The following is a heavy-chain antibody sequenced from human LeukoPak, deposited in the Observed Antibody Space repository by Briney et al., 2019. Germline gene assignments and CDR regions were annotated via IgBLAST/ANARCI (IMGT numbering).Heavy chain of an antibody. CDR3: AKGAVLLWFGELNRFDY. CDR1: GFTFSGYN. D-gene: IGHD3-10*01. Sequence: GGSLRLSCAASGFTFSGYNMNWVRQAPGKGLEWVSSISSSSSYIYYADSVKGRFTISRDNAKNSLYLQMNSLRAEDTAVYYCAKGAVLLWFGELNRFDYWGQGTLVTVSS. V-gene: IGHV3-21*04. J-gene: IGHJ4*02. CDR2: ISSSSSYI.